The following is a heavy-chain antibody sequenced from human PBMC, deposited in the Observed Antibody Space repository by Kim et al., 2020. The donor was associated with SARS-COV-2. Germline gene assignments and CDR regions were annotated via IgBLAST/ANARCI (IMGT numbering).Heavy chain of an antibody. CDR3: IGNSGDIPN. CDR1: GFTFTNAW. V-gene: IGHV3-15*01. CDR2: IKSKTDGGTT. Sequence: GGSLRLSCEASGFTFTNAWMSWVRQAPGKGLEWLGRIKSKTDGGTTDYAAPVKGRLTISRDDSRNTLYLQMNSLKIEDTAVFYCIGNSGDIPNWGQGTLVTVSS. D-gene: IGHD2-15*01. J-gene: IGHJ4*02.